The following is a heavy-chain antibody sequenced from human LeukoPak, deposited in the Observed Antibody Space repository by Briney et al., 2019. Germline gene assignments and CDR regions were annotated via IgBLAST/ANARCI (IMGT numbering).Heavy chain of an antibody. V-gene: IGHV4-39*07. CDR3: ARGDIVVVPADYYYMDV. Sequence: SETLSLTCTVSGGSISSSSYYWGWIRQPPEKGLEWIGSISSSGSTFYNPSLKSRITIFVDTSKNQFSLKLSSVTAADTAVYYCARGDIVVVPADYYYMDVWGKGTTVTVSS. CDR2: ISSSGST. D-gene: IGHD2-2*01. CDR1: GGSISSSSYY. J-gene: IGHJ6*03.